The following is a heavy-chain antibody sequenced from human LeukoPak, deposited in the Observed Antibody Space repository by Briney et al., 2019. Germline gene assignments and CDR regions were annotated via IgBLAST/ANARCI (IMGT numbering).Heavy chain of an antibody. V-gene: IGHV4-59*01. CDR2: IYYSGST. CDR3: ARDSYYGSDY. D-gene: IGHD3-10*01. CDR1: GGSISPYY. J-gene: IGHJ4*02. Sequence: PSETLSLTCTVSGGSISPYYWSWIRQPPGKGLEWIGYIYYSGSTNYNPSLKSRVTISVDTSKNQFSLKLSSVTAADTAVYYCARDSYYGSDYWGQGTLVTVSS.